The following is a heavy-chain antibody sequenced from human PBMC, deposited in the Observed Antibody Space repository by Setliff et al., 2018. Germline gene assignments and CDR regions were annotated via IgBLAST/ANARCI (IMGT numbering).Heavy chain of an antibody. CDR1: GDSISSGNW. Sequence: PSETLSLTCAVSGDSISSGNWWSWVRQPPEKGLEWIGEINHSGNTNYNPSLKSRVTISVEKSTNQFSLKLNSVTAADTAVYYCVGTDYSDGRYSMDVWGKGTTVSVSS. V-gene: IGHV4-4*02. CDR2: INHSGNT. CDR3: VGTDYSDGRYSMDV. D-gene: IGHD6-19*01. J-gene: IGHJ6*03.